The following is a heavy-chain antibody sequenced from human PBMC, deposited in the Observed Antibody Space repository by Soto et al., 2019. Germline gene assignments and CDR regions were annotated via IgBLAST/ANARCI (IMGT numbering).Heavy chain of an antibody. CDR1: GGTFSSYA. D-gene: IGHD5-18*01. Sequence: QVQLVQSGAEVKKPGSSVKVSCKASGGTFSSYAISWVRQAPGQGLEWMGGIIPIFGTANYAQKFQGRVTITADESTSTAYMELSSLRSEDTAVYYCARGAGYSYGTEYWYFDLWGRGTLVTVSS. CDR2: IIPIFGTA. J-gene: IGHJ2*01. V-gene: IGHV1-69*01. CDR3: ARGAGYSYGTEYWYFDL.